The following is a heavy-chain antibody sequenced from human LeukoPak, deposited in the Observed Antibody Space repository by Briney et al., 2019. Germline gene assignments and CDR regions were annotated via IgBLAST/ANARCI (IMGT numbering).Heavy chain of an antibody. V-gene: IGHV4-61*02. D-gene: IGHD5-24*01. Sequence: PSQTLSLTCTVSGGSISSGSYYWSWIRQPAGKGLEWIGRIYTSGSTNYNPSLKSRVTISVDTSKNQFSLKLSSVTAADTAVYYCARGHRRDGYNWDYWGQGTLVTASS. CDR3: ARGHRRDGYNWDY. CDR1: GGSISSGSYY. J-gene: IGHJ4*02. CDR2: IYTSGST.